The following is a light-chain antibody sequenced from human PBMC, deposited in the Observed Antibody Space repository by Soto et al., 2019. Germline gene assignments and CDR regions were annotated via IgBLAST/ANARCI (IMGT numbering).Light chain of an antibody. CDR1: QSISNS. V-gene: IGKV2D-29*01. J-gene: IGKJ5*01. CDR2: EVS. Sequence: MTQSPSSLSASVGDRVTITCRASQSISNSLNWYLQKPGQPPQLLIYEVSNRFSGVPDRFSGSGSGTDFTLKISRVEAEDVGVYYCMQSIQLPITFGQGTRLEIK. CDR3: MQSIQLPIT.